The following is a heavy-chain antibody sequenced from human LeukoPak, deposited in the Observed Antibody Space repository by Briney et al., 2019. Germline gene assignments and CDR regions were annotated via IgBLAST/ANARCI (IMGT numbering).Heavy chain of an antibody. Sequence: GGSLRLSCAASGFTFSSYWMNWARQAPVKGLEWVASINHNGNVNYYVDSVKGRFTISRDNAKNSLYLQMSNLRAEGTAVYFCARGGGLDVWGQGATVTVSS. V-gene: IGHV3-7*03. CDR1: GFTFSSYW. CDR3: ARGGGLDV. CDR2: INHNGNVN. D-gene: IGHD3-16*01. J-gene: IGHJ6*02.